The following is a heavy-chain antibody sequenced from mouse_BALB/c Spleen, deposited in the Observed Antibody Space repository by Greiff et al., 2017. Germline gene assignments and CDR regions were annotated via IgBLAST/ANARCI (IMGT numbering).Heavy chain of an antibody. CDR3: TRREVGWYFDV. Sequence: VQLQQSGAELVRPGASVTLSCKASGYTFTDYEMHWVKQTPVHGLEWIGAIDPETGGTAYNQKFKGKATLTADKSSSTAYMELRSLTSEDSAVYYCTRREVGWYFDVWGAGTTVTVSS. CDR1: GYTFTDYE. J-gene: IGHJ1*01. CDR2: IDPETGGT. D-gene: IGHD1-1*01. V-gene: IGHV1-15*01.